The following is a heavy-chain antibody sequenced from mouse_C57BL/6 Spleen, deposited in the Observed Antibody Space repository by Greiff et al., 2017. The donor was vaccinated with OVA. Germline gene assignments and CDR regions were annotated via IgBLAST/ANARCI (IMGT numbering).Heavy chain of an antibody. Sequence: VKLMESGPGLVQPSQSLSITCTVSGFSLTSYGVHWVRQSPGKGLEWLGVIWSGGSTDYNAAFISRLSISKDNSKSQVFFKMNSLQADDTAIYYCARNDGYLHFDVWGTGTTVTVSS. CDR1: GFSLTSYG. D-gene: IGHD2-3*01. CDR2: IWSGGST. J-gene: IGHJ1*03. V-gene: IGHV2-2*01. CDR3: ARNDGYLHFDV.